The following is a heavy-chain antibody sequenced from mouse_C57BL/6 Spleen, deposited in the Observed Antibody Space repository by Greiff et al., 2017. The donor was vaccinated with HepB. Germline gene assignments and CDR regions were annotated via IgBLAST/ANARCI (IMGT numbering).Heavy chain of an antibody. D-gene: IGHD2-2*01. CDR3: ARAPIYYGYDGPCV. CDR2: INPYNGGT. V-gene: IGHV1-19*01. Sequence: DVQLQESGPVLVKPGASVKMSCKASGYTFTDYYMNWVKQSHGKSLEWIGVINPYNGGTSYNQKFKGKATLTVDKSSSTAYMELNSLTSEDSAVYYCARAPIYYGYDGPCVWGTGTTVTVSS. CDR1: GYTFTDYY. J-gene: IGHJ1*03.